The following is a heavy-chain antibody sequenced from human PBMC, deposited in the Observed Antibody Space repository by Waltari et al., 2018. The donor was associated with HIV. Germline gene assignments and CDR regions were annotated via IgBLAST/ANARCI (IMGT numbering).Heavy chain of an antibody. CDR1: ASSISSNYY. Sequence: QVQLQESGPRLVKASETLSLTCTVSASSISSNYYWGWIRQPPGKGLQWIGSSYRTGTTYYNPSLKSRVTISADLSKNQFSLKLTSVSAADTAVYYCARDQDYYDSSGYTCYAFDIWGQGTSVTVSS. D-gene: IGHD3-22*01. CDR3: ARDQDYYDSSGYTCYAFDI. V-gene: IGHV4-38-2*02. J-gene: IGHJ3*02. CDR2: SYRTGTT.